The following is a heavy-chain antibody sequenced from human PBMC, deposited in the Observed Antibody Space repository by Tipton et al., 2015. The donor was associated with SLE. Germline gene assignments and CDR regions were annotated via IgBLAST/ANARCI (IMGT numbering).Heavy chain of an antibody. CDR1: GFTFSTYA. D-gene: IGHD3-16*01. CDR2: VYRDGTP. V-gene: IGHV3-23*03. CDR3: ARDARGGSNRYDYLDY. Sequence: SLRLSCAASGFTFSTYAMNWVRQTPGKGLEWVSVVYRDGTPYYSDSVKGRFTIHRDNSKNTLYLQMSSLRVEDTAVYYCARDARGGSNRYDYLDYWGRGILVTVS. J-gene: IGHJ4*02.